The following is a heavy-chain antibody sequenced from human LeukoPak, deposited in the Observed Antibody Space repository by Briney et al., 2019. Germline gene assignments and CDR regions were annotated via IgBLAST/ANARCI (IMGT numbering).Heavy chain of an antibody. D-gene: IGHD2-21*01. CDR1: GITFSSIG. CDR2: ISKSGGST. Sequence: PGGSLRLSCAVSGITFSSIGVSWVRLAPGKGLEWVAIISKSGGSTCYADSVKGRFTISRDKSKDTLYLEMNSLRAEDTAVYYCAHVVGGYWGQGTLVTVSS. J-gene: IGHJ4*02. V-gene: IGHV3-23*01. CDR3: AHVVGGY.